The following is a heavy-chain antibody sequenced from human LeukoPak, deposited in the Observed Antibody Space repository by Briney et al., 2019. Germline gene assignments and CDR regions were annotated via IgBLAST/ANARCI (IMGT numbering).Heavy chain of an antibody. Sequence: GGSLRLSCAASGFTFSSYAMSWVRQAPGKGLEWVSAISGSGGSTYYADSVKGRFTISRDNSKNTLYLQMNSLRAEDTAVYYCASHPNYDYVWGSYRPFGVGYWGQGTLVTVSS. V-gene: IGHV3-23*01. CDR3: ASHPNYDYVWGSYRPFGVGY. D-gene: IGHD3-16*02. CDR1: GFTFSSYA. CDR2: ISGSGGST. J-gene: IGHJ4*02.